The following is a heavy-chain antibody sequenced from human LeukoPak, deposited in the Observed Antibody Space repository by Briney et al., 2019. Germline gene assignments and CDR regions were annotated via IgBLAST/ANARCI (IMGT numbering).Heavy chain of an antibody. CDR3: ARDPNSGETPFDY. D-gene: IGHD4-23*01. Sequence: GGSLRLSCAASGFTVSSYEMNWVRQAPGKGLEWISYISSSGSTIYYADSVKGRFTTSRDNCKNTLYLQMNSLRAEDTAVYYCARDPNSGETPFDYWGQGTLVTVSS. J-gene: IGHJ4*02. CDR2: ISSSGSTI. CDR1: GFTVSSYE. V-gene: IGHV3-48*03.